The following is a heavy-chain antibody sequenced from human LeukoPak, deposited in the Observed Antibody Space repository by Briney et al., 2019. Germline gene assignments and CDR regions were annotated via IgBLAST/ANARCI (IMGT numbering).Heavy chain of an antibody. J-gene: IGHJ4*02. CDR1: GFTFSIHN. Sequence: GGSLRLSCAASGFTFSIHNMDWVRQAPGKGLVWISYINSGGDATHYADSVKGRFTISRDDAKNSLYMQMNSLTAEDTAVYYCARGAGRYGDYRDYWGQGTLVTVSS. CDR3: ARGAGRYGDYRDY. D-gene: IGHD4-17*01. CDR2: INSGGDAT. V-gene: IGHV3-48*04.